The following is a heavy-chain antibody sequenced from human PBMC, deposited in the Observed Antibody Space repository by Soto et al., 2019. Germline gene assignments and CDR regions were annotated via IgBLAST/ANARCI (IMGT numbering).Heavy chain of an antibody. J-gene: IGHJ4*02. CDR1: GGSISSSSYH. Sequence: SSETLSLTCTVPGGSISSSSYHWGWIRQPPGKGLEWIGSIYYSGSTYYNPSLKSRVTISVDTSKNQFSLKLSSVTAADTAVYYCARYKRWFFDYWGQGTLVTVSS. V-gene: IGHV4-39*01. D-gene: IGHD3-10*01. CDR3: ARYKRWFFDY. CDR2: IYYSGST.